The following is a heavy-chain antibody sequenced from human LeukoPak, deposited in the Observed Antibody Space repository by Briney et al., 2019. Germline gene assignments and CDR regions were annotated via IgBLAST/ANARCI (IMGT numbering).Heavy chain of an antibody. CDR3: ARGLRWFGDDCYYYYGMDV. CDR2: IWYDGSNK. D-gene: IGHD3-10*01. V-gene: IGHV3-33*01. J-gene: IGHJ6*02. Sequence: GGSLRLSCAASGFTFSSYGMHWVRQAPGKGLEWVAVIWYDGSNKYYADSVKGRFTISRDNSKNTLYLQMNSLRAEDTAVYYCARGLRWFGDDCYYYYGMDVWGQGTTVTVSS. CDR1: GFTFSSYG.